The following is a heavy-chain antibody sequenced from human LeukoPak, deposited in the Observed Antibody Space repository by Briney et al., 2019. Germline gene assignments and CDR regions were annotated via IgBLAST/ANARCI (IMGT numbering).Heavy chain of an antibody. Sequence: GGSLRLSCAASGFTFSSYEMNWVRQAPGKGLEWVSYISSSGSTIYYADSVKGRFTISRDNAKNSLYLQMNSLRAEGMALYYCAKGYSSSWRPPNWFDPWGQGTLVTVSS. J-gene: IGHJ5*02. CDR3: AKGYSSSWRPPNWFDP. CDR2: ISSSGSTI. CDR1: GFTFSSYE. D-gene: IGHD6-13*01. V-gene: IGHV3-48*03.